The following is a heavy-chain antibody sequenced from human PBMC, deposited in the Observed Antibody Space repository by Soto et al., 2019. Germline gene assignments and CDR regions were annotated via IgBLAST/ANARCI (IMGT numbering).Heavy chain of an antibody. CDR1: GGSISSYY. CDR3: TRDGDGRMTTNPYYYYGMDV. Sequence: ASDTLSLTCTVSGGSISSYYWSWIRQPAGKGLEWIGRIYTSGSTNYNPSLKSRVTMSVDTSKNQFSLNLSSVTAADTAVYYCTRDGDGRMTTNPYYYYGMDVWGPGITVTVSS. CDR2: IYTSGST. J-gene: IGHJ6*02. V-gene: IGHV4-4*07. D-gene: IGHD2-21*02.